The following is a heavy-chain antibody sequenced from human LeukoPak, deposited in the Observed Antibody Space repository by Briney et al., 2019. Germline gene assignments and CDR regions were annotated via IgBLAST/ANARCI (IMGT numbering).Heavy chain of an antibody. Sequence: SETLSLTCTVSGYSISSGYYWGWIRQPPGKGLEWIGSIYHSGSTYYNPSLKSRVTISVDTSKNQFSLKLSSVTAADTAVYYCARDRWYYGSGTDNWFDPWGQGTLVTVSS. J-gene: IGHJ5*02. CDR1: GYSISSGYY. V-gene: IGHV4-38-2*02. CDR3: ARDRWYYGSGTDNWFDP. CDR2: IYHSGST. D-gene: IGHD3-10*01.